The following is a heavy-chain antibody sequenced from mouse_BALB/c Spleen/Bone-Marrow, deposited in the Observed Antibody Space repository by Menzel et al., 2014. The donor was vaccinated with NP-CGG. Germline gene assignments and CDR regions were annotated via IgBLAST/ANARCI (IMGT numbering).Heavy chain of an antibody. CDR2: VSYSGST. J-gene: IGHJ1*01. Sequence: EVKLVESGPSLVKPSQTLPLTCSVTGDSITSGYWNWIRKFPGNKLEYMGYVSYSGSTYYNPSLKSRISITRDTSKNQYYLQLNSVTTEDTATYYCARIYYDSHWYFDVWGAGTTVTVSS. CDR3: ARIYYDSHWYFDV. V-gene: IGHV3-8*02. CDR1: GDSITSGY. D-gene: IGHD2-4*01.